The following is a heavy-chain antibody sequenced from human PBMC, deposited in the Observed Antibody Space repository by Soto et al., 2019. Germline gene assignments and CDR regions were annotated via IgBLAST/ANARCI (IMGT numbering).Heavy chain of an antibody. CDR2: IYYSGNT. CDR1: GGSITSYY. D-gene: IGHD6-19*01. Sequence: QVQLQESGPGLVKPSETLSLTCTVSGGSITSYYWSWVRQPPGKGLEWIGYIYYSGNTNYNPSLKSRVTISVETSKNQFSLKLSSVTAADTAVYYCARTGYSSGFYYFDYWGQGTLVTVSS. J-gene: IGHJ4*02. CDR3: ARTGYSSGFYYFDY. V-gene: IGHV4-59*01.